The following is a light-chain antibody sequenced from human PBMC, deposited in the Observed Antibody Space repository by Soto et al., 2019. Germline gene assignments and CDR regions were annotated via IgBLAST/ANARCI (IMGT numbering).Light chain of an antibody. CDR2: DAS. CDR1: QSVSSTF. CDR3: QQYGNSSYT. Sequence: EIVLMQSPSTLSLSPGERATLSCRASQSVSSTFLSWYQQKPGQAPRLLIFDASSRATGIPDRFSGSGSGTDFTLTIRRLEPEDFAVYFCQQYGNSSYTFGQGTKLEI. J-gene: IGKJ2*01. V-gene: IGKV3-20*01.